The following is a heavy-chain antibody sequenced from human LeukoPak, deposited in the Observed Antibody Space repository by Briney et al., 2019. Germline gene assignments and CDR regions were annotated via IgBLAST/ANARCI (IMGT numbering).Heavy chain of an antibody. CDR2: IQYHGSQI. J-gene: IGHJ5*02. Sequence: PGGSLRLSCAASGFTFSSNGMHWVRQAPGKGLEWVAFIQYHGSQIYYADSVKDRFTISRDNSKNMVYLQMNSLRPDDTAIYRCASSDGGSEKWFGPWGQGTLVIVSS. CDR1: GFTFSSNG. D-gene: IGHD1-26*01. CDR3: ASSDGGSEKWFGP. V-gene: IGHV3-30*02.